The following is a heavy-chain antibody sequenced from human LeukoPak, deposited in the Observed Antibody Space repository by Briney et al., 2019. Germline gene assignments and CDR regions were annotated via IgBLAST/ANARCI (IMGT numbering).Heavy chain of an antibody. CDR1: GGSISNYY. CDR3: ARRNVLTEGGAFDI. CDR2: VYNSGNT. D-gene: IGHD3-9*01. V-gene: IGHV4-59*08. Sequence: PSETLSLTCAVSGGSISNYYWTWIRQPPGTGLEWIGYVYNSGNTNYNPSLRSRVTISIDASKNQFSLKLNSVTAADTAVYYCARRNVLTEGGAFDIWGQGTLVTVSS. J-gene: IGHJ3*02.